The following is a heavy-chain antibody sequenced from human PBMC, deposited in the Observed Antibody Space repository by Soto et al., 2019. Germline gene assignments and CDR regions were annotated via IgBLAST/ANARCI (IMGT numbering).Heavy chain of an antibody. V-gene: IGHV1-18*01. Sequence: ASVKVSCKASGYTFTSYGISWVRQAPGQGLEWMGWFSAYNGNTNYAQKLQGRVTMTTDTSTSTAYMELRSLRFDDTAVYYCARFYCSSTSCPYYYYYMDVWGKGTTVTVSS. CDR2: FSAYNGNT. D-gene: IGHD2-2*01. CDR1: GYTFTSYG. J-gene: IGHJ6*03. CDR3: ARFYCSSTSCPYYYYYMDV.